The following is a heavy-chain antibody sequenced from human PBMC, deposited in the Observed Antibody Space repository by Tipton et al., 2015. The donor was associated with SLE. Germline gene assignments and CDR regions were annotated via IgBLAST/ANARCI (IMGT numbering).Heavy chain of an antibody. J-gene: IGHJ4*02. CDR1: GGSISGYY. CDR2: IYYSGST. V-gene: IGHV4-59*01. CDR3: ARERMAMAGTFDS. Sequence: TLSLTCTVSGGSISGYYWSWIRQPPGKGLEWIGYIYYSGSTNYNPSLKSRVTISIDTSMNQFSLKLTSVTAADTAVYYCARERMAMAGTFDSWGQGTLVTVSS. D-gene: IGHD5-24*01.